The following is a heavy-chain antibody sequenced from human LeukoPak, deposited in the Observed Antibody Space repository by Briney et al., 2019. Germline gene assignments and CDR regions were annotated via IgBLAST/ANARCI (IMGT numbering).Heavy chain of an antibody. J-gene: IGHJ4*02. CDR3: ARVAADYYDSSGFLRPFDY. V-gene: IGHV1-2*02. CDR1: GYTXTGYY. D-gene: IGHD3-22*01. Sequence: ASAKVSCKASGYTXTGYYMHWVRQAPGQGLEWMAWINPNSGGTNYAQKFQGRVTMTRDTSISTAYMELSRLRSDDTAVYYCARVAADYYDSSGFLRPFDYWGQGTLVTVSS. CDR2: INPNSGGT.